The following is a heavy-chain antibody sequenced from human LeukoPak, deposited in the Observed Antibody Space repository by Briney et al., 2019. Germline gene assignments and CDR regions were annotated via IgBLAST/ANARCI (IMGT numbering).Heavy chain of an antibody. J-gene: IGHJ4*02. CDR3: AGDRATSYFDY. CDR2: IWYDGSNK. Sequence: GGSLRLSCAASGFTFRSHGMHWVRQAPGKGLEWVAFIWYDGSNKYYTDSVKGRFTISRDNSKNTLYLQMNSLRAEDTAVYYCAGDRATSYFDYWGQGALVTVSS. D-gene: IGHD1-26*01. V-gene: IGHV3-33*01. CDR1: GFTFRSHG.